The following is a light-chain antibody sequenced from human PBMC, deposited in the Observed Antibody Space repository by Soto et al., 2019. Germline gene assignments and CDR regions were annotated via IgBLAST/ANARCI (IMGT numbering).Light chain of an antibody. Sequence: EIVLTQSPATLSLSPGERATLSCRATQSVSTYLAWYQQKPGQAHRLLIYDASSRATGIPARFSGSGSGTDFPLTISSLEPEDFAVYYCQQRNSWPSITFGQGTRLE. J-gene: IGKJ5*01. CDR1: QSVSTY. CDR2: DAS. V-gene: IGKV3-11*01. CDR3: QQRNSWPSIT.